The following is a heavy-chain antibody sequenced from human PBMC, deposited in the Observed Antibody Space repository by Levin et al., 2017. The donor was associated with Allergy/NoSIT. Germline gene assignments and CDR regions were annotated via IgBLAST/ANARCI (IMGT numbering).Heavy chain of an antibody. Sequence: SQTLSLPCTVSGDSIRSGGYFWTWLRQLPGQGLEWVGAFYNSGDTYYNPALKSRVTISVDTSNNLFSLKLNSVTAADTAVYYCARERFTSGWFFDYWGQGSLVTVSS. J-gene: IGHJ4*02. D-gene: IGHD6-19*01. CDR1: GDSIRSGGYF. CDR3: ARERFTSGWFFDY. CDR2: FYNSGDT. V-gene: IGHV4-31*03.